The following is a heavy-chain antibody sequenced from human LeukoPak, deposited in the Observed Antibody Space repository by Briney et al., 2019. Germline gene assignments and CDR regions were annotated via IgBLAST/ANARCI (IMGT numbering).Heavy chain of an antibody. V-gene: IGHV4-4*07. D-gene: IGHD6-13*01. Sequence: SETLSLTCTVSGGSITSYYWSWIRQPAGKGLEWIGRLYTSGSTNYNPSLKSRVTISVDKSKNQFSLNLSSVTVADTAVYYCARGSWSFDYWGQGTLVTVSS. J-gene: IGHJ4*02. CDR1: GGSITSYY. CDR2: LYTSGST. CDR3: ARGSWSFDY.